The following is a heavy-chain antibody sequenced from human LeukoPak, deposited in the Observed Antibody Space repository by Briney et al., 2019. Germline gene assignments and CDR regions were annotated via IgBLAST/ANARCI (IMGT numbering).Heavy chain of an antibody. J-gene: IGHJ4*02. CDR1: GGSIYNSNYY. CDR2: INHSGST. V-gene: IGHV4-39*07. D-gene: IGHD1-20*01. Sequence: SETLSLTCTVSGGSIYNSNYYWGWIRQPPGKGLEWIGEINHSGSTNYNPSLKSRVTISVDTSKNQFSLKLSSVTAADTAVYYCASGYNWKHWGQGTLVTVSS. CDR3: ASGYNWKH.